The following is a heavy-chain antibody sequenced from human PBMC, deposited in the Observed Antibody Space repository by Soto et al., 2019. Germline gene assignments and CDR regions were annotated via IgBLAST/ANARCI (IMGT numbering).Heavy chain of an antibody. V-gene: IGHV4-39*01. CDR3: ARRDFWRGYTNWFDP. J-gene: IGHJ5*02. CDR1: GGSISSSSYC. CDR2: IYYSGST. Sequence: SETLSLTCTVSGGSISSSSYCWGWIRQPPGKGLEWIGSIYYSGSTYYNPSLKSRVTISVDTSKNQFSLKLSSVTAADTAVYYCARRDFWRGYTNWFDPWVQGTLVTVSS. D-gene: IGHD3-3*01.